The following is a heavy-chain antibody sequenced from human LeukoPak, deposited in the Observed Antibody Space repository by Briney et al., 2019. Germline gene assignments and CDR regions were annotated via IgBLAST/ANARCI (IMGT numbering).Heavy chain of an antibody. CDR1: GFTFSFNS. D-gene: IGHD2-8*01. CDR3: ARSNGFGMDV. V-gene: IGHV3-74*01. CDR2: IKRNGSGT. J-gene: IGHJ6*02. Sequence: GGSLRLSCAASGFTFSFNSMHWVRQGPGKGLVWVSRIKRNGSGTTYADSVKGRVTISRDNAKNTLYLQMNSLRAEDTAVYYCARSNGFGMDVWGQGTTVTVSS.